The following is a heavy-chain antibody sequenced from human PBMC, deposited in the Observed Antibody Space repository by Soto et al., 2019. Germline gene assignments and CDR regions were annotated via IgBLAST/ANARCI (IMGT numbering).Heavy chain of an antibody. CDR1: GFTFSSYA. CDR2: ISYDGSNK. V-gene: IGHV3-30-3*01. J-gene: IGHJ4*02. D-gene: IGHD3-9*01. CDR3: ARDIPILSRPPK. Sequence: GGSLRLSCAAYGFTFSSYAMHWVRQAPGKGLEWVAVISYDGSNKYYADSVEGRFTISRDNSKNTLYLQMNSLRAEDTAVYYCARDIPILSRPPKWGQGTLVTVSS.